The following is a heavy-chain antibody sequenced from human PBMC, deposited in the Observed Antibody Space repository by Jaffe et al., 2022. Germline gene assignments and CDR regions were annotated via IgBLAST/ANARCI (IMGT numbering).Heavy chain of an antibody. CDR3: ATSAEGGDFDY. CDR1: GFTFSSYW. V-gene: IGHV3-7*05. D-gene: IGHD2-21*01. CDR2: IKQDGSEK. Sequence: EVQLVESGGGLVQPGGSLRLSCAASGFTFSSYWMSWVRQAPGKGLEWVANIKQDGSEKYYVDSVKGRFTISRDNAKNSLYLQMNSLRAEDTAVYYCATSAEGGDFDYWGQGTLVTVSS. J-gene: IGHJ4*02.